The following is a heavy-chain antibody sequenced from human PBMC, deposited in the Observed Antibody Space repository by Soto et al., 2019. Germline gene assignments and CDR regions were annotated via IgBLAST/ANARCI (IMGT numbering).Heavy chain of an antibody. CDR1: GDSFRNYG. Sequence: QVQLVQSGAEVKKPGSSVRVSCKVSGDSFRNYGFTWVRQSPGQGLEWMGGIMPVFGTAVYAQKFQGRVTIRTNALTTTASLELSSLSSDDTAVYCCARARDYDLLTAREYALDVWGQGTTVTV. CDR3: ARARDYDLLTAREYALDV. D-gene: IGHD3-9*01. V-gene: IGHV1-69*05. CDR2: IMPVFGTA. J-gene: IGHJ6*02.